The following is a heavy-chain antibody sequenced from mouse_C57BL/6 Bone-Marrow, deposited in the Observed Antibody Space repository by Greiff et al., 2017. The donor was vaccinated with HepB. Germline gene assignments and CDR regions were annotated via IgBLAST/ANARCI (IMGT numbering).Heavy chain of an antibody. Sequence: QVQLKESGAELAKPGASVKLSCKASGYTFTSYWMHWVKQRPGQGLEWIGYINPSSGYTKYNQKFKDKATLTADKSSSTAYMQLSSLTYEDSAVYYCARGDLLYYDYDAREGYYFDYWGQGTTLTVSS. V-gene: IGHV1-7*01. CDR1: GYTFTSYW. CDR3: ARGDLLYYDYDAREGYYFDY. CDR2: INPSSGYT. J-gene: IGHJ2*01. D-gene: IGHD2-4*01.